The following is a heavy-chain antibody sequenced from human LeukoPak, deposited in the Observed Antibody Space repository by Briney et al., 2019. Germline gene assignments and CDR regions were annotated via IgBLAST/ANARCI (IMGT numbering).Heavy chain of an antibody. CDR3: ARERSGSYFEFDY. CDR1: GGSISRHY. J-gene: IGHJ4*02. Sequence: SETLSLTRTVSGGSISRHYWSWIRQPPGKGLEWIGYIYYSGSTNYNPSLKSRVTISVDTSKNQFSLKLSSVTAADTAVYYCARERSGSYFEFDYWGQGTLVTVSS. CDR2: IYYSGST. V-gene: IGHV4-59*11. D-gene: IGHD1-26*01.